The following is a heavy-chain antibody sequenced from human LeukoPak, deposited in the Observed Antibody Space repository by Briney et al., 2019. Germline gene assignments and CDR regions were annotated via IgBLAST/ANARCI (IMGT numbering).Heavy chain of an antibody. V-gene: IGHV3-48*01. J-gene: IGHJ2*01. Sequence: GGSLRLSCAASGFTFSSYWMNWVRQAPGKGLEWASYISSSSSTIYYADSVKGRFTISRDNAKNSLYLQMNSLRAEDTAVYYCARVRRSSTGARYFDLWGRGTLVTVSS. CDR3: ARVRRSSTGARYFDL. CDR2: ISSSSSTI. CDR1: GFTFSSYW. D-gene: IGHD4-17*01.